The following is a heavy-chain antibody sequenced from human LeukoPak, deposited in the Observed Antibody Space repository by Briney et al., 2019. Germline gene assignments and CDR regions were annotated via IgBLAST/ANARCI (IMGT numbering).Heavy chain of an antibody. Sequence: PGESLKISCKGSGYSFSSYWIGWVRQMPGKGLEWMGIIYPDDSDTRYSPSFQGQVTISADKSISTAYLQWSSLKASGTAMYYCARHRKDIGFDSWGQGTLVTVSS. D-gene: IGHD2-15*01. CDR2: IYPDDSDT. CDR1: GYSFSSYW. V-gene: IGHV5-51*01. J-gene: IGHJ4*02. CDR3: ARHRKDIGFDS.